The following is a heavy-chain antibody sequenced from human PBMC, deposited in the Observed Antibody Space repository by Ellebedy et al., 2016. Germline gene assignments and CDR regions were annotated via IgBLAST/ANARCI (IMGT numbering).Heavy chain of an antibody. CDR2: ISWNSGSI. CDR3: AKGSGWYLNDAFDI. Sequence: GGSLRLXXAASGFTFDDYAMHWVRQAPGKGLEWVSGISWNSGSIGYADSVKGRFTISRDNAKNSLYLQMNSLRAEDTALYYCAKGSGWYLNDAFDIWGQGTMVTVSS. D-gene: IGHD6-19*01. J-gene: IGHJ3*02. V-gene: IGHV3-9*01. CDR1: GFTFDDYA.